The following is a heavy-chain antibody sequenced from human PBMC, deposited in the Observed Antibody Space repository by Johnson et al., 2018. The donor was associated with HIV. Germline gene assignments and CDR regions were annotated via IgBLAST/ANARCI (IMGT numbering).Heavy chain of an antibody. CDR3: VRGEYYYPSSTYYYGAFDI. V-gene: IGHV3-30*03. CDR2: ISYDGTNK. Sequence: QVQLVECGGGVVQPGRSLRLSCAASGFTFSNYGMHWVRQAPGKGLEWVAVISYDGTNKYYADSVKGRFTITRDNSKNTLYLQMNSLRAEDSAVFYCVRGEYYYPSSTYYYGAFDIWGQGTMVTVSS. J-gene: IGHJ3*02. D-gene: IGHD3-22*01. CDR1: GFTFSNYG.